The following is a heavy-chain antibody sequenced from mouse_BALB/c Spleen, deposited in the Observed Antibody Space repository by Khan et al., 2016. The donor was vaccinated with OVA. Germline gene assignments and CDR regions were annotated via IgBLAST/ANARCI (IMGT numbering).Heavy chain of an antibody. CDR2: IHPSDNET. CDR3: IRREYGNYGFAY. CDR1: GYSFTNYW. V-gene: IGHV1-61*01. J-gene: IGHJ3*01. D-gene: IGHD2-10*02. Sequence: VQLQQSGAELVRPGTSVKLSCKASGYSFTNYWMNWVRQRPGQGLEWIGMIHPSDNETRLNQNFKDKATLTVDKSSSTAYMQLSSPTSEDSAVYYCIRREYGNYGFAYWGQGTLVTVSA.